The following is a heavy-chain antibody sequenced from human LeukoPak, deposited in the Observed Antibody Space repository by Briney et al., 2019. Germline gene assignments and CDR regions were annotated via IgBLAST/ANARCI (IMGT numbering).Heavy chain of an antibody. CDR2: IYPGDYDT. CDR3: ARLPDSSGYFFFDY. CDR1: GSSFTSYW. J-gene: IGHJ4*02. D-gene: IGHD3-22*01. V-gene: IGHV5-51*01. Sequence: GESLKISCKGSGSSFTSYWIGWVRQMPGKGLEWMGIIYPGDYDTRYSPSFQGQVTISADKSISTAYLQWSSLKASDTAMYYCARLPDSSGYFFFDYWGQGTLVTVSS.